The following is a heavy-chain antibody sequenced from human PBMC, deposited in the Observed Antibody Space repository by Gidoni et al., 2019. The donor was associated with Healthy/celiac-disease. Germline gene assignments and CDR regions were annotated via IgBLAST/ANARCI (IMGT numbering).Heavy chain of an antibody. J-gene: IGHJ4*02. D-gene: IGHD1-26*01. V-gene: IGHV3-48*03. CDR1: GFALRSYE. CDR3: ARAVVGELLWYYFDY. Sequence: EVQLVESGGGLVQPGGSLRLSGAASGFALRSYEMNWVRQAPGKGLEWVSYISSSGSTIYYADSVKGRFTISRDNAKNSLYLQMNSLRAEDTAVYYCARAVVGELLWYYFDYWGQGTLVTVSS. CDR2: ISSSGSTI.